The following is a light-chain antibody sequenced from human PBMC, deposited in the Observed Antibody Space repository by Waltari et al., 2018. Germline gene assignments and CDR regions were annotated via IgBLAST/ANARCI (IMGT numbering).Light chain of an antibody. J-gene: IGLJ3*02. V-gene: IGLV3-25*03. CDR3: HAADSRGSYHWV. Sequence: SYEWTQPPSVSVSPAPTATLPCSGDHLPTQHAYWYQQQPGQAPVLVMKKDTERPSGIPERFSGSSSGATVALTIIGVQAEDDADYYCHAADSRGSYHWVFGGGTKLTVL. CDR2: KDT. CDR1: HLPTQH.